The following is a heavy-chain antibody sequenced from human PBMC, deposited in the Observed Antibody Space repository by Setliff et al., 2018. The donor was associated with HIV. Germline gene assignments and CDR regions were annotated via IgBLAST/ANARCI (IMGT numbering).Heavy chain of an antibody. CDR1: GGSISIGGYY. V-gene: IGHV4-61*08. D-gene: IGHD5-18*01. Sequence: SETLSLTCTVSGGSISIGGYYWGWIRQHPGKGLEWIGSVYYTGSTNYNPSLESRVTMSVDTSKNQFSLRLMSLTAADTAVYFCARDGYTNGYGYYYFYMDVWGKGTTVTVSS. J-gene: IGHJ6*03. CDR2: VYYTGST. CDR3: ARDGYTNGYGYYYFYMDV.